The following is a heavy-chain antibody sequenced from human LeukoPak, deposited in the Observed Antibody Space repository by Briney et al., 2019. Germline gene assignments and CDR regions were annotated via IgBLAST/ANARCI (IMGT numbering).Heavy chain of an antibody. J-gene: IGHJ4*02. CDR3: AKGPLIVVVPAVVDY. D-gene: IGHD2-2*01. CDR2: ISYDGSNK. CDR1: GFTFSSYG. Sequence: GGSLRLSCAASGFTFSSYGMHCVRQAPGKGLEWVAVISYDGSNKYYADSVKGRFTISRDNSKNTLYLQMNSLRAEDTAVYYCAKGPLIVVVPAVVDYWGQGTLVTVSS. V-gene: IGHV3-30*18.